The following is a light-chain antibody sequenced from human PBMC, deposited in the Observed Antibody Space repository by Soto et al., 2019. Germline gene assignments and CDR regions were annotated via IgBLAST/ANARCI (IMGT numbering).Light chain of an antibody. V-gene: IGKV3-20*01. CDR1: QSVSSSY. J-gene: IGKJ1*01. CDR3: QQYGSSRT. CDR2: GAS. Sequence: EIVLTQSPGTLSSSPGERATLSCRASQSVSSSYLAWYQQKPGQAPRLLIYGASSRATGIPDRFSGSGSGTEFTLTIRRLEPEDFAVYYCQQYGSSRTFGQGTKVEIK.